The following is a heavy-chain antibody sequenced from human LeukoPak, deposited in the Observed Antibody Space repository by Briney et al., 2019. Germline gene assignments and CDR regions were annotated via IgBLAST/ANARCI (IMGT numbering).Heavy chain of an antibody. V-gene: IGHV4-38-2*02. Sequence: SETLSLTCTVSGYSISSGYYWGWIRQPPGKGLEWIGRIYYSGSTYYNPSLKSRVTISVDTSKNQFSLKLSSVTAADTAVYYCARQIWFGESYYFDYWGQGTLVTVSS. CDR2: IYYSGST. J-gene: IGHJ4*02. CDR3: ARQIWFGESYYFDY. CDR1: GYSISSGYY. D-gene: IGHD3-10*01.